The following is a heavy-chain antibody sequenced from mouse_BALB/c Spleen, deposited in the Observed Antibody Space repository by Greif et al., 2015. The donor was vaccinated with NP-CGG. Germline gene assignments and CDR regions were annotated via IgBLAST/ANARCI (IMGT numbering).Heavy chain of an antibody. CDR2: IDPANCNT. CDR3: ARRDDYDALFDY. V-gene: IGHV14-3*02. Sequence: EVQLQQSGAELVKPGASVKLSCTASGFNIKDTYMHWVKQRPEQGLEWIGRIDPANCNTKYDPKFQGKATITADTSSNTAYLQLSSLTSEDTAVYYCARRDDYDALFDYWGQGTTLTVSS. D-gene: IGHD2-4*01. CDR1: GFNIKDTY. J-gene: IGHJ2*01.